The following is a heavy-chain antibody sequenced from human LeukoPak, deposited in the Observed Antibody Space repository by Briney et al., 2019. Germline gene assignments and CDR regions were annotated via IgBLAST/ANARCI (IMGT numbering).Heavy chain of an antibody. D-gene: IGHD4-17*01. Sequence: GGSLRLSCAASGFTFTDFYMSWIRQAPGKGLEWVSYISITGTTIYYADSVKGRFTFSRDNAKNSLYLQMNSLRAEDTAVYYCARAGRLQYGDYVAFDYWGQGTLVTVSS. CDR3: ARAGRLQYGDYVAFDY. V-gene: IGHV3-11*01. J-gene: IGHJ4*02. CDR2: ISITGTTI. CDR1: GFTFTDFY.